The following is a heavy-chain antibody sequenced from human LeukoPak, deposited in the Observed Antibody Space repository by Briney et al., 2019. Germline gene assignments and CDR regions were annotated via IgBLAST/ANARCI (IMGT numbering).Heavy chain of an antibody. CDR2: IYTSGST. CDR3: ARDLPIVGATSGWFDP. D-gene: IGHD1-26*01. J-gene: IGHJ5*02. V-gene: IGHV4-61*02. Sequence: SETPSLTCTVSGGSISSGSYYWSWIRQPAGKGLEWIGRIYTSGSTNYNPSLKSRVTILVDTSKNQFSLKLSSVTAADTAVYYCARDLPIVGATSGWFDPWGQGTLVTVSS. CDR1: GGSISSGSYY.